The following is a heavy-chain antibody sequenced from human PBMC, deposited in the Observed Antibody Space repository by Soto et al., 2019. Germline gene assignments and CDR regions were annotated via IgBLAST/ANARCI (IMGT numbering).Heavy chain of an antibody. CDR1: GFTFSMYS. Sequence: DVKLVESGGGLVQPGDSLRLSCEVSGFTFSMYSMSWVRQSPGKGLEWVAKIPQDGVDGHYADSVKGRCTISGDNGKNSLYLELNNVRAEDAAVYYCARDHLILPAHDFFYGSDVWGRGATVTVSS. J-gene: IGHJ6*02. CDR3: ARDHLILPAHDFFYGSDV. V-gene: IGHV3-7*03. D-gene: IGHD2-21*02. CDR2: IPQDGVDG.